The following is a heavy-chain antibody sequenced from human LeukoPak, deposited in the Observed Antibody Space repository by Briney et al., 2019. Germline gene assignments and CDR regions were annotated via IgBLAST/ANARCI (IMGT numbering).Heavy chain of an antibody. V-gene: IGHV4-39*01. D-gene: IGHD3-22*01. CDR2: IYYSGST. Sequence: SGTLSLTCTVSGGSITSTTYYWGWIRQPPGKGLEWIGTIYYSGSTDYTPSLRSRVTISVDTSKNQLSLRLSSVTAADTAVYYCARRLSDSGAYTNWFDSWGQGTLVTVSS. CDR3: ARRLSDSGAYTNWFDS. CDR1: GGSITSTTYY. J-gene: IGHJ5*01.